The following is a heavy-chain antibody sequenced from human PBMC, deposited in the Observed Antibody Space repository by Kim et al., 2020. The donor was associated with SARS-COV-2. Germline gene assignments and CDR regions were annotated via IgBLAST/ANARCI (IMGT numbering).Heavy chain of an antibody. CDR2: MNPNSGNT. V-gene: IGHV1-8*01. CDR3: ARGLTTLSGYYHYFDY. J-gene: IGHJ4*02. Sequence: ASVKVSCKASGYTFTSYDINWVRQATGQGLEWMGWMNPNSGNTGYAQKFQGRVTMTRNTSISTAYMELSSLRSEDTAVYYCARGLTTLSGYYHYFDYWGQGTLVTVSS. D-gene: IGHD3-22*01. CDR1: GYTFTSYD.